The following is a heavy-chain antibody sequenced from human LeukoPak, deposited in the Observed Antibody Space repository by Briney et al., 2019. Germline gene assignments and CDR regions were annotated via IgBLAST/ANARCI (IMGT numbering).Heavy chain of an antibody. V-gene: IGHV3-21*01. Sequence: GGSLRLSCAASGFTFSSYSMNWLRQAPGKGLEWVSSISSSSSYIYYADSVKGRFTISRDNAKNSLYLQMNSLRAEDTAVYYCAREGPYSTSWFDYWGQGTLVTVSS. CDR3: AREGPYSTSWFDY. J-gene: IGHJ4*02. CDR2: ISSSSSYI. CDR1: GFTFSSYS. D-gene: IGHD6-13*01.